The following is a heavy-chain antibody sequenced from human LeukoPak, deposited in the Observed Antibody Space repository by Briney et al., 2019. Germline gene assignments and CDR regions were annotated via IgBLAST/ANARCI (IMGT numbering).Heavy chain of an antibody. Sequence: GGSLRLSCAASGFTFSSYAIHWVRQAPGKGLEWVAVISYDGGSKYYADSVKGRFTISRDNSKNTLYLQMNSLRAEDTAVYYCAREWELVYWGQGTLVTVSS. D-gene: IGHD1-26*01. CDR2: ISYDGGSK. V-gene: IGHV3-30-3*01. CDR1: GFTFSSYA. J-gene: IGHJ4*02. CDR3: AREWELVY.